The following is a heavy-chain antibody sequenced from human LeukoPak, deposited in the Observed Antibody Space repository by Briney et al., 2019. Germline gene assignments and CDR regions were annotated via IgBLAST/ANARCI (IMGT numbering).Heavy chain of an antibody. CDR2: ISGSGGST. V-gene: IGHV3-23*01. CDR1: GFTFSSYA. J-gene: IGHJ5*02. CDR3: ARGYSGYVANWFDP. Sequence: AGGSLRLSCAASGFTFSSYAMSWVRQAPGKGLEWVSAISGSGGSTYYADSVKGRFTISRDNSKNTLYLQMNSLRAEDTAVYYCARGYSGYVANWFDPWGQGTLVTVSS. D-gene: IGHD5-12*01.